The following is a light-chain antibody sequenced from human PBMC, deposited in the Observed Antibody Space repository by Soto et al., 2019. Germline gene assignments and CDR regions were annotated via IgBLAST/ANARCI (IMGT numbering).Light chain of an antibody. CDR1: RSVSNY. V-gene: IGKV3-15*01. CDR3: QQYNNWPPIT. J-gene: IGKJ5*01. CDR2: GAS. Sequence: EIVMKQSPATLSVSPGERATLFCRASRSVSNYLAWYQQTSGQAPRLLIYGASTRATGIPARFSGSGSGTEFTLTISSLQSEDFAVYYCQQYNNWPPITLGQGTLLEI.